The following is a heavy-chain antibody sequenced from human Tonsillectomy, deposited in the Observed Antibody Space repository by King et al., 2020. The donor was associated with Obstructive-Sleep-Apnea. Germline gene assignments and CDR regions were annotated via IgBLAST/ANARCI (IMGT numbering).Heavy chain of an antibody. D-gene: IGHD5-12*01. CDR3: AKDRATITPYYFGC. V-gene: IGHV3-23*04. CDR2: ISGTGGST. Sequence: VQLVESGGGLVQPGGSLRLSCAASGFTFSSYAMSWVRQAPGKGLEWVSGISGTGGSTYYADSLKGRFTISRDNSKSTLYLQMNSLRSEDTAVCACAKDRATITPYYFGCWGRGTLVTVSS. J-gene: IGHJ4*02. CDR1: GFTFSSYA.